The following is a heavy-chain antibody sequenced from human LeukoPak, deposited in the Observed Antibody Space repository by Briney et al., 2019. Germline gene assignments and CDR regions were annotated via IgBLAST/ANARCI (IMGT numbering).Heavy chain of an antibody. V-gene: IGHV3-72*01. CDR1: GFTFSDHY. CDR3: ARATYYYDSSGYLYYMDV. Sequence: GGSLRLSCAASGFTFSDHYMDWVRQAPGKGLEWVGRTRNKANSYTTEYAASVKGRFTISRDDSKNSLNLQMNSLKTEDTAVYYCARATYYYDSSGYLYYMDVWGKGTTVTVSS. J-gene: IGHJ6*03. CDR2: TRNKANSYTT. D-gene: IGHD3-22*01.